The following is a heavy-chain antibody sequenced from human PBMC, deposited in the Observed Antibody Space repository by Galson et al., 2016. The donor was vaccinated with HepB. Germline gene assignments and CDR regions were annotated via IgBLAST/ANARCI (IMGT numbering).Heavy chain of an antibody. V-gene: IGHV3-30*04. CDR2: VTYDGTNA. J-gene: IGHJ5*02. CDR1: GFTFSRYA. Sequence: SLRLSCAASGFTFSRYAKHWVRQAPGKGPEWVALVTYDGTNAYYTDAVKGRFTISRDNSKNMVYLQMDNLRTEDTAIYYCARDHKEVTVEKYIHNRFDPWGQGTLVTVSS. CDR3: ARDHKEVTVEKYIHNRFDP. D-gene: IGHD2-21*02.